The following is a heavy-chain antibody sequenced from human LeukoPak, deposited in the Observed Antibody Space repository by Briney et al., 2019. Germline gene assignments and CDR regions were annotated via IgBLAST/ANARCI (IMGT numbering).Heavy chain of an antibody. CDR1: GGSISSYY. Sequence: SETLSLTCTVSGGSISSYYWSWIRQPPGKGLEWIGYIYYSGSTNYNPSLKSRVTISVDTSKNQFSLKLSSVTAADTAVYYCARGEGGSGSYWVYWGQGTLVTVSS. J-gene: IGHJ4*02. D-gene: IGHD3-10*01. CDR2: IYYSGST. CDR3: ARGEGGSGSYWVY. V-gene: IGHV4-59*01.